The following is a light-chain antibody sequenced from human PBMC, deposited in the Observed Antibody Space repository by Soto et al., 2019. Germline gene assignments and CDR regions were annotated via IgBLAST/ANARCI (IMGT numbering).Light chain of an antibody. J-gene: IGKJ5*01. Sequence: DIQMTQSPSSLSASVGDRVTIACQASQDISNYLHWYQQKPGKAPKLLIYDASNLETGVPSRFSGSGSGTDFTFTISSLQPEDIATYYCQQYDKFHSAINFGQGTRLELK. CDR2: DAS. CDR1: QDISNY. CDR3: QQYDKFHSAIN. V-gene: IGKV1-33*01.